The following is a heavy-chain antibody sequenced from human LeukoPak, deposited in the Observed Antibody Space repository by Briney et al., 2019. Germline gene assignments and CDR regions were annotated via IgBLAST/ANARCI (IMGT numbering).Heavy chain of an antibody. D-gene: IGHD3-10*01. Sequence: GGSLRLSCAASGFTFSSYAMNWVRQAPGKGLEWVSSVSGSGGSKYHADSVKDRFTISRDNSKNTLYLQMNSLRAEDTAVYYCAKGTNYYGSGSYYNDNGMDVWGQGTTVTVSS. V-gene: IGHV3-23*01. CDR3: AKGTNYYGSGSYYNDNGMDV. J-gene: IGHJ6*02. CDR2: VSGSGGSK. CDR1: GFTFSSYA.